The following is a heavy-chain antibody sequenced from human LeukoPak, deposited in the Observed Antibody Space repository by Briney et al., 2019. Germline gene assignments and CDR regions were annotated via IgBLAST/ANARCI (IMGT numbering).Heavy chain of an antibody. CDR3: ARSYSSSDHYYYYGMDV. Sequence: SETLCLTCTVSGGSIGSYYWNWIRQPPGKGLEWIGYINYIRTTDYNPSLKSRVTISRDTSKNRFSLKLSSVTAADTAMYYCARSYSSSDHYYYYGMDVWGQGTTVTASS. CDR1: GGSIGSYY. CDR2: INYIRTT. D-gene: IGHD6-13*01. J-gene: IGHJ6*02. V-gene: IGHV4-59*08.